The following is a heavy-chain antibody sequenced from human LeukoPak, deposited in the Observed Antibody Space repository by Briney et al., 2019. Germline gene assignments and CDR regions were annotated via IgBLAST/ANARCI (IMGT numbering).Heavy chain of an antibody. V-gene: IGHV4-31*03. CDR3: ARATSPGYYFDY. CDR2: IYYHGGT. J-gene: IGHJ4*02. D-gene: IGHD7-27*01. Sequence: SETLSLTCTVSGGSISSGGDYWSWIRQHPGTGLEWIAYIYYHGGTYYNPSLKSRVTISIDTSKNQFSLKLSSVTAADTAVYFCARATSPGYYFDYWGQGTLVTVSS. CDR1: GGSISSGGDY.